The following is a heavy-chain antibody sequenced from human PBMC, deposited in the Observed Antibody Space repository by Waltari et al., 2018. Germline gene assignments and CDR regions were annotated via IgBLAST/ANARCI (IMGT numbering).Heavy chain of an antibody. Sequence: QVQLQQWGAGLLKPSETLSLTCAVYGGSFSGYYWSWISQPPGKGLEWIGEINHSGSTNYNPSLKSRVTISVDTSKNQFSLKLSSVTAADTAVYYCASGGYYDSSGYYYFPFDYWGQGTLVTVSS. CDR1: GGSFSGYY. V-gene: IGHV4-34*01. J-gene: IGHJ4*02. D-gene: IGHD3-22*01. CDR2: INHSGST. CDR3: ASGGYYDSSGYYYFPFDY.